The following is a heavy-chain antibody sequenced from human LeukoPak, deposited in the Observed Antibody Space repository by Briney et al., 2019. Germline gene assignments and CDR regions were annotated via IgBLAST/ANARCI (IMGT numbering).Heavy chain of an antibody. CDR1: GFTFSCYE. J-gene: IGHJ5*02. Sequence: PGGSLRLSCAASGFTFSCYEMNWVRRAPGKGLEWVSYISSSGSTIYYADSVEGRFTISRDNAKNSLYLQMNSLRAEDTAVYYCMTYYYGSGSGGAWFDPWGQGTLVTVSS. V-gene: IGHV3-48*03. D-gene: IGHD3-10*01. CDR2: ISSSGSTI. CDR3: MTYYYGSGSGGAWFDP.